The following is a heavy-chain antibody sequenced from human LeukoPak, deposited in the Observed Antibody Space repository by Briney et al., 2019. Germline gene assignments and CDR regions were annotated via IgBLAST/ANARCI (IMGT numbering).Heavy chain of an antibody. CDR2: IYHSGSA. CDR3: ASYNSGWYYFDY. Sequence: PGXGXEWIGSIYHSGSAYYNPSLKSRVTISVDTSKNQFSVTLSSVTAADTAVYYCASYNSGWYYFDYWGQGTLVTVSS. J-gene: IGHJ4*02. D-gene: IGHD6-19*01. V-gene: IGHV4-38-2*01.